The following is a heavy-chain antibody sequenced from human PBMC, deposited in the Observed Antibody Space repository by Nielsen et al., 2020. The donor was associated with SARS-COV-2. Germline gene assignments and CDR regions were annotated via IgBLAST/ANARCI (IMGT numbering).Heavy chain of an antibody. CDR3: TRGSGDFGY. V-gene: IGHV4-34*01. Sequence: PGKGLEWIGEINHSGSTNYNPSLKSRVTISVDTSKKQFSLKLSSVTAADTAVYYCTRGSGDFGYWGQGTLVTVSS. D-gene: IGHD3-10*01. J-gene: IGHJ4*02. CDR2: INHSGST.